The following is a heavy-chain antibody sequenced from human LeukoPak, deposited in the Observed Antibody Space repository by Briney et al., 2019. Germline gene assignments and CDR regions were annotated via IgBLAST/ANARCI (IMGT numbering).Heavy chain of an antibody. D-gene: IGHD6-25*01. CDR3: ARSSGTGTFSY. Sequence: SETLSLTCTVSGDPISRSTYYWAWIRQPPGKGLEWIGSVYYGRSPYFNPSLESRATISVDTSKSHFSLKMSSVTAADTAVYYCARSSGTGTFSYWGQGTLVTVSS. CDR1: GDPISRSTYY. CDR2: VYYGRSP. V-gene: IGHV4-39*02. J-gene: IGHJ4*01.